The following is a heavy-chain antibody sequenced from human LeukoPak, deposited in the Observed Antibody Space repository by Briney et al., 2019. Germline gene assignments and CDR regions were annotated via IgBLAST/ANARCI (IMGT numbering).Heavy chain of an antibody. V-gene: IGHV4-39*01. J-gene: IGHJ4*02. CDR1: GGSISSSSYY. Sequence: SETLSLTCTVSGGSISSSSYYWGWHRQPTGKGLEWIGSIYYSGSTYYNPSLKSRVTISVDTSKNQFSLKLSSVTAADTAVYYCARLKGAIIITFGGVIVRGYFDYWGQGTLVTVSS. D-gene: IGHD3-16*02. CDR2: IYYSGST. CDR3: ARLKGAIIITFGGVIVRGYFDY.